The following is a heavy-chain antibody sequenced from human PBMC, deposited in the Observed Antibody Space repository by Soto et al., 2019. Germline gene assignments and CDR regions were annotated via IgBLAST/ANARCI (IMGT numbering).Heavy chain of an antibody. CDR2: IMPIFRTP. CDR3: ARDNDRPQLGGNYYYILDV. Sequence: VQLEQSGAEVKKPGSSVKVSCKASGGTFRNSAISWVRQAPGQGLEWMGGIMPIFRTPDYAQKFHGRVTITADESTSTAYMELSGLRSDDTAVYFCARDNDRPQLGGNYYYILDVWGHGTTVTVSS. J-gene: IGHJ6*02. V-gene: IGHV1-69*12. D-gene: IGHD1-1*01. CDR1: GGTFRNSA.